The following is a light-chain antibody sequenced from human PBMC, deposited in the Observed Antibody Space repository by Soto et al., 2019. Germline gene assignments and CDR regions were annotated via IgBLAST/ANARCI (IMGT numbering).Light chain of an antibody. CDR1: QSVSVTY. Sequence: EIVLTQSPGTLSLSPGERATLSCRASQSVSVTYFAWYQQKPGQAPRLLIYGASSRATGIPDRFSGSGSGTEFTLIISSLQSEDFAVYYCQQYNNWPPITFGQGTRLE. CDR3: QQYNNWPPIT. V-gene: IGKV3-20*01. J-gene: IGKJ5*01. CDR2: GAS.